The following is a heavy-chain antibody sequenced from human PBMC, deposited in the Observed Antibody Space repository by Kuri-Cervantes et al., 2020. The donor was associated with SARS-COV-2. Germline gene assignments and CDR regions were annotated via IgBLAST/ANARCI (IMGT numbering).Heavy chain of an antibody. D-gene: IGHD2-8*02. V-gene: IGHV4-34*01. CDR2: INHSGST. CDR3: ARGEGIVLVVYAPAFDI. Sequence: GSLRLSCAVYGGSFSGYYWSWIRQPPGKGLEWIGEINHSGSTNYNPSLKSRVTISVDTSKNQFSLKLSSVTAADTAVYYCARGEGIVLVVYAPAFDIWGQGTMVTVSS. CDR1: GGSFSGYY. J-gene: IGHJ3*02.